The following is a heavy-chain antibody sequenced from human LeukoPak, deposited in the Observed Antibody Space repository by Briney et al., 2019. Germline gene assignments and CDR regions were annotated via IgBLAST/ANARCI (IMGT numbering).Heavy chain of an antibody. CDR2: MNPNSGNT. CDR3: ARGGCSGGSCYLAARYYYGMDV. CDR1: GYTFTSYD. D-gene: IGHD2-15*01. J-gene: IGHJ6*02. V-gene: IGHV1-8*01. Sequence: ASVKVSCKASGYTFTSYDINWVRQAPGQGLEWMGRMNPNSGNTGYAQKFQGRVTMTRNTSISTAYMELSSLRSEDTAVYYCARGGCSGGSCYLAARYYYGMDVWGQGTTVTVSS.